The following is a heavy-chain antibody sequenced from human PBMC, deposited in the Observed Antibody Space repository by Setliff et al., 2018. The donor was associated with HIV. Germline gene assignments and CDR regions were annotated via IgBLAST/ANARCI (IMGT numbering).Heavy chain of an antibody. V-gene: IGHV4-39*07. D-gene: IGHD2-2*02. CDR2: IYHTGST. Sequence: SETLSLTCTVSGGSINSTGYYWGWIRQPPGNGLEWIGSIYHTGSTYYKPSLKSRVTISVDTSKNQFSLKLSSVTAADTAVYYCARGPQKSVVPAAIKHYYFDYWGQGTLVTVSS. CDR3: ARGPQKSVVPAAIKHYYFDY. J-gene: IGHJ4*02. CDR1: GGSINSTGYY.